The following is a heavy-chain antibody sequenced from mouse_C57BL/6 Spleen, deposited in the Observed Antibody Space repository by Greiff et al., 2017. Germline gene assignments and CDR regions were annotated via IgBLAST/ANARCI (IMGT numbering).Heavy chain of an antibody. CDR1: GYTFTGYW. CDR2: ILPGSGST. D-gene: IGHD2-4*01. V-gene: IGHV1-9*01. Sequence: QVQLQQSGAELMKPGASVKLSCKATGYTFTGYWIEWVKQRPGHGLEWIGEILPGSGSTNYNEKFKGKATFTADTSSNTAYMQLSNLKTEDSAIYYFARIYYDYDLYYFDYWGQGTTLTVSS. CDR3: ARIYYDYDLYYFDY. J-gene: IGHJ2*01.